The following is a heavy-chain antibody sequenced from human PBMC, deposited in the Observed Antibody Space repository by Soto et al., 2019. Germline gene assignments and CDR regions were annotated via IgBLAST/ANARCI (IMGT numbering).Heavy chain of an antibody. Sequence: VQLVQSGAEVKKPGASVKVSCKASGYTFTSYAMHWVRQAPGQRLEWMGWINAGNGNTKYSQKFQGRVTITRDTPASTPYMELGSQRSEDTAVYYCARDVEGTGDWGQGTLVTVSS. J-gene: IGHJ4*02. D-gene: IGHD2-8*02. V-gene: IGHV1-3*01. CDR3: ARDVEGTGD. CDR2: INAGNGNT. CDR1: GYTFTSYA.